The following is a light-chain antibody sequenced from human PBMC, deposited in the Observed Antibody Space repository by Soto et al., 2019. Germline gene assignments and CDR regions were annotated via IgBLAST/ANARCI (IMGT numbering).Light chain of an antibody. Sequence: EMVITQPPSTLSVSHGERAPFSCRASQSVSSNLAWYQQKPGQAPRLLIYGASTRATGIPARFSGSGSGTEFTLTISSLQSEDFAVYYCQQYNNWPVTFGQGTKVDIK. V-gene: IGKV3-15*01. CDR2: GAS. CDR1: QSVSSN. J-gene: IGKJ1*01. CDR3: QQYNNWPVT.